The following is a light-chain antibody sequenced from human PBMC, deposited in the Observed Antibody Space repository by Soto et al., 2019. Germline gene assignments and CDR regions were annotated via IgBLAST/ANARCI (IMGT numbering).Light chain of an antibody. CDR1: QDISSW. V-gene: IGKV1D-12*01. CDR3: QQADSFPRT. Sequence: DIQMTQSPSSVSASVGDRVIITCRASQDISSWLAWYQQKAGEAPKLLIFAASRLHSGVPSRFSGSVSGTDFTLAITSLQPEDFATYYCQQADSFPRTFGGGTKVEIK. J-gene: IGKJ4*01. CDR2: AAS.